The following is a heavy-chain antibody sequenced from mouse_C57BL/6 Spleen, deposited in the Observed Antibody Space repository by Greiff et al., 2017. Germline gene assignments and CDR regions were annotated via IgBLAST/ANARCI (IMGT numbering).Heavy chain of an antibody. CDR2: ISNGGGST. Sequence: VQLKESGGGLVQPGGSLKLSCAASGFTFSDYYMYWVRQTPEKRLEWVAYISNGGGSTYYPDTVKGRFTISRDNAKNTLYLQMSRLKSEDTAMYYCARQGSSGYLYAMDYWGQGTSVTVSS. CDR1: GFTFSDYY. J-gene: IGHJ4*01. CDR3: ARQGSSGYLYAMDY. D-gene: IGHD3-2*02. V-gene: IGHV5-12*01.